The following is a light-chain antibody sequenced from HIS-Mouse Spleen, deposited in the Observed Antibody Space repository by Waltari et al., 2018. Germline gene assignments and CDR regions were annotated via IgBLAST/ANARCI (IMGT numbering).Light chain of an antibody. CDR1: SSDVVGYNY. V-gene: IGLV2-11*01. Sequence: QSALTQPRSVSGSPGQSVTISCTGTSSDVVGYNYVSWYQQHPGKAPKLVIYDVSKRPSGVPDRFSGSKSGNTASLTISGLQAEDEADYYCCSYAGSYTFVFGGGTKLTVL. CDR2: DVS. J-gene: IGLJ2*01. CDR3: CSYAGSYTFV.